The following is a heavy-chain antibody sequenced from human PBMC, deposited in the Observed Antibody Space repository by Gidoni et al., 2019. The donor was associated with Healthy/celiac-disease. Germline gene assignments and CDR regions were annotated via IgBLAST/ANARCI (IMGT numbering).Heavy chain of an antibody. Sequence: QVQLQESGPGLVKPSQTLFLTGTVSAGSISSGDYYGNWIRQPPGKGLEWIGYLYASGSTYYNPSLKSRVTISVDTSKNQFSLKLSSVTAADTAVYYCARVGLDFGYYFDYWGQGTLVTVSS. D-gene: IGHD1-1*01. V-gene: IGHV4-30-4*01. J-gene: IGHJ4*02. CDR2: LYASGST. CDR1: AGSISSGDYY. CDR3: ARVGLDFGYYFDY.